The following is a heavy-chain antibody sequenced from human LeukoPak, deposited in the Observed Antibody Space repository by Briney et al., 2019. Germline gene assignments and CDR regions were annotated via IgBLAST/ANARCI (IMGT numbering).Heavy chain of an antibody. V-gene: IGHV1-18*01. Sequence: ASVKVSCKASGYTFTSYGISWVRQAPGQGLEWMGWISAYNGNTNYAQKLQGRVTMTTDTSTSTAYMELRSLRSDDTAVYYCARDGYDYYYYYYMDVWGKGTTVTVSS. CDR1: GYTFTSYG. J-gene: IGHJ6*03. CDR2: ISAYNGNT. CDR3: ARDGYDYYYYYYMDV. D-gene: IGHD5-12*01.